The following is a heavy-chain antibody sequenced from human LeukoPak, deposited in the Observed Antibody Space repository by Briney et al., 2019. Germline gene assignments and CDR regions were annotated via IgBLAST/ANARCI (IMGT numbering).Heavy chain of an antibody. D-gene: IGHD2-15*01. CDR3: AREVYCSGGSCHINWFDP. CDR2: INHSGST. Sequence: SETLSLTCAVYGGSFSGYYWSWIRQPPGKGLEWIGEINHSGSTYYNPSLKSRVTISVDTSKNQFSLKLSSVTAADTAVYYCAREVYCSGGSCHINWFDPWGQGTLVTVSS. CDR1: GGSFSGYY. J-gene: IGHJ5*02. V-gene: IGHV4-34*01.